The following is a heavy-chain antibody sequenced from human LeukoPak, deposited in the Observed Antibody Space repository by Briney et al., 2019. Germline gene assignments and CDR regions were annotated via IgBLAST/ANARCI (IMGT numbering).Heavy chain of an antibody. CDR2: INSNSGGT. Sequence: GASVKVSCKASGYTFTGYYMHWVRQAPGQGLEWMGWINSNSGGTNYAQKFQGRVTMTRDTSISTAYMELSSLRSDDTAVYYCARVQFTPPSISPFDYWGQGTLVTVSS. V-gene: IGHV1-2*02. CDR3: ARVQFTPPSISPFDY. J-gene: IGHJ4*02. CDR1: GYTFTGYY. D-gene: IGHD2-15*01.